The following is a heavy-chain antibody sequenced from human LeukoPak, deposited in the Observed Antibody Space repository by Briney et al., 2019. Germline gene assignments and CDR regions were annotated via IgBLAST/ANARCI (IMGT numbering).Heavy chain of an antibody. CDR2: ISGSGGST. CDR1: GFTFSSYA. J-gene: IGHJ6*02. Sequence: GGSLRLSCAASGFTFSSYAMSWVRQAPGKGLEWVSAISGSGGSTYYADSVKGRFTISRDNSKNTLYLQMNSLRAEDTAVYYCAKDSPAAAGVYYYYGMDVWGQGTTVTVSS. D-gene: IGHD6-25*01. CDR3: AKDSPAAAGVYYYYGMDV. V-gene: IGHV3-23*01.